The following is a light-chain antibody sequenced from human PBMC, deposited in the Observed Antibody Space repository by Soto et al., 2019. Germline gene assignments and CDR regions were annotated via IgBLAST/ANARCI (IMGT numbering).Light chain of an antibody. Sequence: QSVLTQPRPVSGSPGQSVTISCTGTSSDVGGYNYVSWYQQHPGNAPKLMIYDVSKRPSGVPDRFSGSKSGNTAFLTISGLQAEDEADYYCCSYAGSALFGGGTQLTVL. CDR2: DVS. V-gene: IGLV2-11*01. CDR1: SSDVGGYNY. CDR3: CSYAGSAL. J-gene: IGLJ2*01.